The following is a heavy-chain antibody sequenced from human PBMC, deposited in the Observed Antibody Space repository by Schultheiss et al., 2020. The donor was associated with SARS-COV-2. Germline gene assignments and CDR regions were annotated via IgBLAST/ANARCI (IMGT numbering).Heavy chain of an antibody. V-gene: IGHV4-34*01. Sequence: SQTLSLTCAVYGGSFSGYYWSWIRQPPGKGLEWIGEINHSGSTNYNPSLKSRVTISVDTSKNQFSLKLSSVSAADTAVYYCARSRRGWYAFDYWGQGTPVTVSS. CDR3: ARSRRGWYAFDY. J-gene: IGHJ4*02. D-gene: IGHD6-19*01. CDR2: INHSGST. CDR1: GGSFSGYY.